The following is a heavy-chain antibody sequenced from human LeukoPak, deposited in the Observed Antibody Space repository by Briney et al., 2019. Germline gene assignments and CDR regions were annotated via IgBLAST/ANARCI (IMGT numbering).Heavy chain of an antibody. CDR1: GGSISSSSSY. CDR2: IYYSGST. D-gene: IGHD6-6*01. V-gene: IGHV4-39*07. Sequence: SETLSLTCSVSGGSISSSSSYWGWIRQPPGKGLEWIGSIYYSGSTYYNPSLKSRVTISVDTSKNQFSLKLSSVTAADTAVYYCARVDSSSSDAFDIWGQGTMVTVSS. J-gene: IGHJ3*02. CDR3: ARVDSSSSDAFDI.